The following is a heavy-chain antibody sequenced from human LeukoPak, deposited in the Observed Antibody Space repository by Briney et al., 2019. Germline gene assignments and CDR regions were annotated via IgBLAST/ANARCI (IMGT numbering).Heavy chain of an antibody. V-gene: IGHV4-34*01. D-gene: IGHD2-15*01. CDR1: SGSFSAFS. J-gene: IGHJ4*02. Sequence: SETLSLTCAVYSGSFSAFSWSWIRQPPGKGLEWIGEINRSGSTNYNPSLKSRVTISVDTSKNQFSLKLSSVTAADTAVYYCARVKLVRVGVKGSTNFDYWGQGTLVTVSS. CDR2: INRSGST. CDR3: ARVKLVRVGVKGSTNFDY.